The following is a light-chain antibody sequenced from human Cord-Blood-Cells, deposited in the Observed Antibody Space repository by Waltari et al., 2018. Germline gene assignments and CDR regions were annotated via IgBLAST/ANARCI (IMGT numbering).Light chain of an antibody. V-gene: IGKV1-39*01. J-gene: IGKJ3*01. Sequence: DIQMTQSPSSLSGSVGDRVTITCRASQSISSYLNWYQQKPGKAPKLLIYAASSLQSGVPSRFSSSGSRTDFTLTISSLQPEDFATYYCQQSYSTPFTFGPGTKVDIK. CDR1: QSISSY. CDR2: AAS. CDR3: QQSYSTPFT.